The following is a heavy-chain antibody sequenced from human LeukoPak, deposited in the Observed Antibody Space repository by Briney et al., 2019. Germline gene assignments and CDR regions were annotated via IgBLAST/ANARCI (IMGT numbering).Heavy chain of an antibody. CDR1: GFTFTTYW. Sequence: GGSLRLSCAASGFTFTTYWMHWVRQAPGKGLVWVSHINSDGSITSYADSVKGRFTISRDNAKNTLYLQTNSLRAEDTAVYYCARDAVDTANAVWGQGTTVTVSS. CDR3: ARDAVDTANAV. D-gene: IGHD5-18*01. V-gene: IGHV3-74*01. CDR2: INSDGSIT. J-gene: IGHJ6*02.